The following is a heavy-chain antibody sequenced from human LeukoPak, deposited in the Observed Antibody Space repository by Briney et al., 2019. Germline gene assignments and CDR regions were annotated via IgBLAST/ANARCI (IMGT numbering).Heavy chain of an antibody. J-gene: IGHJ6*02. CDR3: ARDQFFYGFGELFPYGMDV. V-gene: IGHV1-46*01. CDR2: INPSGGST. Sequence: VASVKVSCKASGYTFTSYYMHWVRQAPGQGLEWMGIINPSGGSTSYAQKFQGRVTMTRDTSTSTVYMELSSLRSEDTAVYYCARDQFFYGFGELFPYGMDVWGQGTTVTVSS. CDR1: GYTFTSYY. D-gene: IGHD3-10*01.